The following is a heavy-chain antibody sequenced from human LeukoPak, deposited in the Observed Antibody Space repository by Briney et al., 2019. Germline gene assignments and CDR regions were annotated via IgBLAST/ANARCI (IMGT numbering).Heavy chain of an antibody. CDR1: GASLSGYY. CDR2: VYYSGST. J-gene: IGHJ4*02. Sequence: SETLSLTCTVSGASLSGYYWSWIRQPPGKGLEWIGFVYYSGSTNYSPSLKSRVTISVDTSKNQFSLKLSSVAAADTAVYYCARGRWTSSSPFDYWGQGTLVTVSS. CDR3: ARGRWTSSSPFDY. D-gene: IGHD4-23*01. V-gene: IGHV4-59*01.